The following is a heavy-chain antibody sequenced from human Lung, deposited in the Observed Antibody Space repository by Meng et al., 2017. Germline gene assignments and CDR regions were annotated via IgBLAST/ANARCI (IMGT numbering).Heavy chain of an antibody. D-gene: IGHD2-21*01. CDR2: IYHSGST. CDR3: TKNDFYCLGY. Sequence: QVVLQESGPGLVKPSGTLSLTCAVSGGSISSDNWWSWVRQPPGKGLEWIGEIYHSGSTNYNPSLKSRITISVDKPKNQFSLTLSSVTAADTAVYYCTKNDFYCLGYWGQGTLVTVSS. CDR1: GGSISSDNW. J-gene: IGHJ4*02. V-gene: IGHV4-4*02.